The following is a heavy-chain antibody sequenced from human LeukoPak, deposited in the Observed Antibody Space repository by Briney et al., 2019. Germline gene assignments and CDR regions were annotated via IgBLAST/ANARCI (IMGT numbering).Heavy chain of an antibody. CDR3: ARGMVRGVIMANWFDP. J-gene: IGHJ5*02. CDR1: GFTFSNYA. D-gene: IGHD3-10*01. V-gene: IGHV3-23*01. CDR2: IGYRGGSI. Sequence: GGSLRLSCAASGFTFSNYAMSWVRQAPGKGLEWVSIIGYRGGSIYYAHSVQGRFTISRDNSKNTLSLQMDGLRPEDTAVYYCARGMVRGVIMANWFDPWGQGTLVTVSS.